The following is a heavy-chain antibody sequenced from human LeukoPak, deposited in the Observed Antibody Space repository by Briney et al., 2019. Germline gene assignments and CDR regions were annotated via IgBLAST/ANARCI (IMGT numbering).Heavy chain of an antibody. CDR1: GFTSGIYA. D-gene: IGHD3-22*01. V-gene: IGHV3-23*01. Sequence: QPGGSLRLSCAASGFTSGIYAMSWVRHAPGKGLEWVSTINDSGGSTYYADSVKGRFTISRDNSYNTLYLQMNSLRAEDTAVYYCAKSAMSDSSGYRFDSWGQGTLVTVSS. J-gene: IGHJ4*02. CDR3: AKSAMSDSSGYRFDS. CDR2: INDSGGST.